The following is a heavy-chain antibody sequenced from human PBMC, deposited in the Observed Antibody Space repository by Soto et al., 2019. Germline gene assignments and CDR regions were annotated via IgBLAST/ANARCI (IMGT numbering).Heavy chain of an antibody. J-gene: IGHJ4*02. Sequence: XETLCLTCTVSGGSVSSGSYYWSWIRQPPGKGLEWIGYSYYSGTTTYNPSLKSRVTMSIDTSKNQFSLKLSSVTAADTAVYYCARERTGDPTFFDYWGQGTLVTVSS. CDR3: ARERTGDPTFFDY. CDR1: GGSVSSGSYY. V-gene: IGHV4-61*01. D-gene: IGHD1-1*01. CDR2: SYYSGTT.